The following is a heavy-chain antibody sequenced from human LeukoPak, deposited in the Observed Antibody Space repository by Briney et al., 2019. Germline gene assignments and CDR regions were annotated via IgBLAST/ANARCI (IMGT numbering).Heavy chain of an antibody. D-gene: IGHD1-26*01. CDR1: GYTFTSYY. V-gene: IGHV1-46*01. CDR2: INPSGGST. CDR3: AIAGTSDAFDI. Sequence: ASVTVSCKASGYTFTSYYMHWLRQAPGQGLEWMGIINPSGGSTSYAQKFQGRVTMTRDTSTSTVYLELSSLRSEDTAVYYRAIAGTSDAFDIWGQGTMVTVSS. J-gene: IGHJ3*02.